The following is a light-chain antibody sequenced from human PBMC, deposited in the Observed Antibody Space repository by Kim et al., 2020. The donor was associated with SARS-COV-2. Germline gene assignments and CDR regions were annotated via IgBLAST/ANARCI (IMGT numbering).Light chain of an antibody. J-gene: IGKJ4*01. V-gene: IGKV1D-13*01. CDR2: DAS. CDR3: QQFINFPLT. Sequence: AIQLTQAPSSLSASVGDRVTITCRASQGISSALAWYQQKPGRAPKLLIRDASSLESGVPSRFSGSGSGTEFTLTISSLQPDDFATYYCQQFINFPLTFGGGTKVDIK. CDR1: QGISSA.